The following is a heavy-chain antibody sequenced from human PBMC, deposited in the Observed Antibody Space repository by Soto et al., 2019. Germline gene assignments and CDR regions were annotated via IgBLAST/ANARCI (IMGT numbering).Heavy chain of an antibody. Sequence: EVQLVESGGGLVQPGGSLRLSCAASGFSFSTYSMNWVRQAPGKGLEWVSYISSRSYTIYYVDSVKGRFTISRDNAKNSLYLQMNSPRDEDTTVYYCARGESSSDNGRDARGKATTVTMSS. V-gene: IGHV3-48*02. D-gene: IGHD6-6*01. CDR2: ISSRSYTI. J-gene: IGHJ6*04. CDR3: ARGESSSDNGRDA. CDR1: GFSFSTYS.